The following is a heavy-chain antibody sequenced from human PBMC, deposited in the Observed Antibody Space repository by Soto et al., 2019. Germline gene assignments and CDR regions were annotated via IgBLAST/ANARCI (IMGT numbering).Heavy chain of an antibody. CDR2: IYYSGRT. V-gene: IGHV4-30-4*01. Sequence: QVQLRESGPGLVKPSQTLSLTCTVSGGSIDNYEYYWTWIRQPPGKGLEWVGYIYYSGRTNYNPSLNSRLTISLDTSKNQFSLRLTSVSAADTAMYYCARDRSNSPDYFDFWGQGTLVTVSS. D-gene: IGHD6-6*01. CDR1: GGSIDNYEYY. CDR3: ARDRSNSPDYFDF. J-gene: IGHJ4*02.